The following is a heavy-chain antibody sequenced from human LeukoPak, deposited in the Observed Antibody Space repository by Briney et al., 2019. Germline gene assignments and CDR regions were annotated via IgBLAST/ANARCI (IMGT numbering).Heavy chain of an antibody. Sequence: ASVKVSCKASGYTFTSYGISWVRQAPGQGLEWMGWISAYNGNTNYAQKLQGRVTMTTDTSTSTAYMELRSLRSDDTAVYYCAGDSSSGGREAYNWFDPWGQGTLVTVSS. CDR1: GYTFTSYG. J-gene: IGHJ5*02. D-gene: IGHD6-13*01. CDR2: ISAYNGNT. V-gene: IGHV1-18*01. CDR3: AGDSSSGGREAYNWFDP.